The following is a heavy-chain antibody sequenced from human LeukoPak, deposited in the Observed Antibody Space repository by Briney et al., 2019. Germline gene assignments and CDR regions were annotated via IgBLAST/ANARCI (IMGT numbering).Heavy chain of an antibody. CDR2: KYHSGST. V-gene: IGHV4-39*07. CDR1: GGSLTSISDY. CDR3: ASKVNSSGGRCPTGAFDI. J-gene: IGHJ3*02. Sequence: SETLSLTRAVSGGSLTSISDYWGWVRQPPGKGVEWIGAKYHSGSTNSNPSVKSRVTISVDKCRNQFSPKRRAVSRADPVVFYCASKVNSSGGRCPTGAFDIWGQGTMVTVSS. D-gene: IGHD2-15*01.